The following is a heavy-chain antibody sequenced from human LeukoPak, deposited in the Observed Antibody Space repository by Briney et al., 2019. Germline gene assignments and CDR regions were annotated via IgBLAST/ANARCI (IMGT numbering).Heavy chain of an antibody. V-gene: IGHV1-18*01. CDR2: ISAYNSNK. D-gene: IGHD6-19*01. CDR1: GYSVTRCG. Sequence: GASVNVSCKPSGYSVTRCGISGVQQAPGQGLEGVGWISAYNSNKNNAQKLKGRVTMTTDTPASTAYMELRSLRSDDTAVYYCARNPGVAVAGKGVDFDYWGQGTLVTVSS. J-gene: IGHJ4*02. CDR3: ARNPGVAVAGKGVDFDY.